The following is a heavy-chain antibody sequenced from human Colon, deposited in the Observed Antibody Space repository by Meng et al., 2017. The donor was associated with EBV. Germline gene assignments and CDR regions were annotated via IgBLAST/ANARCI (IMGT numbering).Heavy chain of an antibody. Sequence: QGQLQEPGPGLVKPSEPRSLTCAVSGGSISSVYWWTWVRQSPGKGLEWIGEIYHSGSTNYNPSLKSRVTISVDKSKNQFSLKLTSVTAADTAVYYCARGGYYSFDYWGQRTLVTVSS. D-gene: IGHD5-18*01. CDR2: IYHSGST. CDR1: GGSISSVYW. V-gene: IGHV4-4*02. J-gene: IGHJ4*02. CDR3: ARGGYYSFDY.